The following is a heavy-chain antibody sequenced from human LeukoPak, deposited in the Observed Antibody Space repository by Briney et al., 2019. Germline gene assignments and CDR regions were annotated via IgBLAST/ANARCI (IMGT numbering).Heavy chain of an antibody. J-gene: IGHJ4*02. CDR1: GGSISSYY. CDR3: GREGSYRPLDY. CDR2: IYTSGGT. D-gene: IGHD1-26*01. Sequence: SETLSLTCTVSGGSISSYYWSWIRQPAGKGLEWIGRIYTSGGTNDHPSLMSRVTMSVDTSKNHYSLNLSSVTAADTAVYYCGREGSYRPLDYWGQGTLVTVSS. V-gene: IGHV4-4*07.